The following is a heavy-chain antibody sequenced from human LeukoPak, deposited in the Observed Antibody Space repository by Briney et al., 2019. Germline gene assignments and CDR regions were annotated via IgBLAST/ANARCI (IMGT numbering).Heavy chain of an antibody. D-gene: IGHD5-12*01. CDR3: AGGTWISYYYYMDV. CDR2: IIPISGTA. Sequence: SVKVSCKASGGTFSSYAISWVRQAPGQGLEWMGGIIPISGTANYAQKFQGRVTITTDESTSTAYMELSSLRSEDTAVYYCAGGTWISYYYYMDVWGKGTTVTVSS. J-gene: IGHJ6*03. CDR1: GGTFSSYA. V-gene: IGHV1-69*05.